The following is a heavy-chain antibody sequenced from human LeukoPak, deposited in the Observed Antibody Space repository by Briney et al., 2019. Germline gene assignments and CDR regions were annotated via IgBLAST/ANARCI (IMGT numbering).Heavy chain of an antibody. V-gene: IGHV3-21*01. CDR3: ARSFCINGVCYQSAFDI. Sequence: PGGSLRLSCAASGCTFSSYSMNWVRQGPGKGLEWISSIRSSSGDIHYADSVKGRFTISRDNAKNSLYLQMNSLRAEDTAVYYCARSFCINGVCYQSAFDIWGQGTMVTVSS. D-gene: IGHD2-8*01. J-gene: IGHJ3*02. CDR1: GCTFSSYS. CDR2: IRSSSGDI.